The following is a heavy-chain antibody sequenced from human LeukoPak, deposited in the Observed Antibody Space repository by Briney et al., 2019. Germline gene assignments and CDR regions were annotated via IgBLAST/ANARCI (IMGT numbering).Heavy chain of an antibody. CDR1: GFTFSSYS. V-gene: IGHV3-21*01. CDR2: ISSSSYI. Sequence: GGSLRLSCAASGFTFSSYSMNWVRQAPGKGLEWVSSISSSSYIYYADSVKGRFTISRDNAKNSLYLQMNSLRAEDTAVYYCARSVAETTVWFDPWGQGTLVTVSS. J-gene: IGHJ5*02. CDR3: ARSVAETTVWFDP. D-gene: IGHD4-17*01.